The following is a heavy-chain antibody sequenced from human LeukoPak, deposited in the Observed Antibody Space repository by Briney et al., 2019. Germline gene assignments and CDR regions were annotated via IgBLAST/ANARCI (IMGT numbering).Heavy chain of an antibody. Sequence: ASVKVSCKVSGYTLTELSMHWVRQAPGKGLEWMGGFDPEDGETIYAQKFQGRVTMTKDTSTDTAYMELSSLRSEDTAVYYCASPMFLGAFDIWGQGTMVTVSS. CDR2: FDPEDGET. CDR3: ASPMFLGAFDI. CDR1: GYTLTELS. V-gene: IGHV1-24*01. J-gene: IGHJ3*02. D-gene: IGHD3-10*02.